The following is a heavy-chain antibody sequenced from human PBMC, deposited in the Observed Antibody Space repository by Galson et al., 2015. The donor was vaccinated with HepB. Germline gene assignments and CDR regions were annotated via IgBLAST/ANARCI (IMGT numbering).Heavy chain of an antibody. CDR2: ISNSGSA. Sequence: ETLSLTCSVSGGSVSSGNCYWSWIRQPPGKRLEWIGYISNSGSASYDPSLNSRVTISLDTSKSQFSLNLRSVTAADTAVYYCARDFLGSAARHAAFDIWGQGTMVTVSS. V-gene: IGHV4-61*01. CDR1: GGSVSSGNCY. D-gene: IGHD2-15*01. J-gene: IGHJ3*02. CDR3: ARDFLGSAARHAAFDI.